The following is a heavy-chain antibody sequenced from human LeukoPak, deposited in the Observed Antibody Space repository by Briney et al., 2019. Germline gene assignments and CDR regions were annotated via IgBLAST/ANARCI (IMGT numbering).Heavy chain of an antibody. Sequence: PGGSLRLSCAASGFTFSSYDMHWVRQATGKGLEWVSAIGTAGDTYYPGSVKGRFTISRANAKNSLYLQMNSLRAGDTAVYYCARGSLAAAGLLAYWGQGTLVTVSS. CDR1: GFTFSSYD. D-gene: IGHD6-13*01. CDR3: ARGSLAAAGLLAY. CDR2: IGTAGDT. V-gene: IGHV3-13*01. J-gene: IGHJ4*02.